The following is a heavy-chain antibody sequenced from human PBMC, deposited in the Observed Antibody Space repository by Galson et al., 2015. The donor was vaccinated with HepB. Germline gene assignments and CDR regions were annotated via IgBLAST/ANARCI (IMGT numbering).Heavy chain of an antibody. CDR1: GYTFTSYY. D-gene: IGHD3-10*01. Sequence: SVKVSCKASGYTFTSYYMHWVRQAPGQGLEWMGIINPSGGSTSYAQKFQGRVTMTRDTSTSTVYMELSSLRSEDTAVYYCARELLWFGELSSDYYGMDVWGQGTTVTVSS. CDR2: INPSGGST. CDR3: ARELLWFGELSSDYYGMDV. J-gene: IGHJ6*02. V-gene: IGHV1-46*03.